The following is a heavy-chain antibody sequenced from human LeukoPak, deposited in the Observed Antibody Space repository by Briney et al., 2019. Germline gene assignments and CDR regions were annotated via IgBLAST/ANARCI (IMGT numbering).Heavy chain of an antibody. J-gene: IGHJ5*02. Sequence: GGSLRLSCAASGFTFSNYWMHWVRQAPGKGLVWVSRINSDGINTSYADSVKGRFTISRDNAKNTLNLQMNSLRAGDTAVYYCARDLGQYYDTSDNWFDPWGQGTLVTVSS. V-gene: IGHV3-74*01. CDR3: ARDLGQYYDTSDNWFDP. D-gene: IGHD3-22*01. CDR1: GFTFSNYW. CDR2: INSDGINT.